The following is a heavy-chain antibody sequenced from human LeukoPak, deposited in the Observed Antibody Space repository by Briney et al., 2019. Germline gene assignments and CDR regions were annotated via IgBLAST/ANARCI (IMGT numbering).Heavy chain of an antibody. CDR2: IYYSGST. V-gene: IGHV4-59*01. CDR3: ARSGYDFWSGYYE. CDR1: GGSISSYY. J-gene: IGHJ4*02. Sequence: PSETLSLTCTVSGGSISSYYWSWIRQPPGKGLEWIGYIYYSGSTNYNPSLKSRVTISVDTSKNQFSLKLSSVTAADTAVYYCARSGYDFWSGYYEWGQGTLVTVSS. D-gene: IGHD3-3*01.